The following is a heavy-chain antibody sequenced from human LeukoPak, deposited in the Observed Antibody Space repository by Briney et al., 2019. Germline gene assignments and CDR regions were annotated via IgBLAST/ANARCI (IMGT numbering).Heavy chain of an antibody. D-gene: IGHD3-16*02. V-gene: IGHV1-18*04. J-gene: IGHJ4*02. CDR1: GYTFTSYG. CDR2: ISAYNGNT. CDR3: ARVRVYDYVWGSYRYFDY. Sequence: ASVKVSCKASGYTFTSYGISWARQAPGQGLEWMGWISAYNGNTNYAQKLQGRVTMTTDTSTSTAYMELRSLRSDDTAVYYCARVRVYDYVWGSYRYFDYWGQGTLVTVSS.